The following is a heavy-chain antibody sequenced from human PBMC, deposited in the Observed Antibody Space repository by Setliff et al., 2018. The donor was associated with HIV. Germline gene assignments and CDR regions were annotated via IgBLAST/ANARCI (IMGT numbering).Heavy chain of an antibody. V-gene: IGHV4-39*07. CDR2: IDYSGST. D-gene: IGHD6-19*01. Sequence: PSETLSLTCTVSGGSISSSSYYWGWIRQPPGKGLEWIGSIDYSGSTYYNPSLKSRVTISVDTSKSQFSLKLSSVTAADTAVYYCARGYSSGWTGYFDYWGQGTLVTVSS. J-gene: IGHJ4*02. CDR3: ARGYSSGWTGYFDY. CDR1: GGSISSSSYY.